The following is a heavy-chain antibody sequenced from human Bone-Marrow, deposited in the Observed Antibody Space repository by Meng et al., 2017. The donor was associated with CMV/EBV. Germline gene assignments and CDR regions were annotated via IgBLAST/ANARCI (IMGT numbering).Heavy chain of an antibody. CDR1: AFTVRRHY. D-gene: IGHD2/OR15-2a*01. V-gene: IGHV3-74*01. CDR2: IDNDGRGP. CDR3: ARGLEEYLGWEMGY. J-gene: IGHJ4*02. Sequence: GEWVESGGCLFQPGGSLRLSCAVSAFTVRRHYLHWVRRAPGKGLEWVSRIDNDGRGPSYADSVKGRFTISRDDAKNTLYLQMNSLRIEDTAVYYCARGLEEYLGWEMGYWGQGTLVTVSS.